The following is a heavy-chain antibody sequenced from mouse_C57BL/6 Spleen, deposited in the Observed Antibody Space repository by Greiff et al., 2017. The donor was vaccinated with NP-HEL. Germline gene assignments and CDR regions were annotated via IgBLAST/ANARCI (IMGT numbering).Heavy chain of an antibody. CDR1: GYTLTSYW. V-gene: IGHV1-52*01. Sequence: VHLQQPGAELVRPGSSVKLSCKASGYTLTSYWMHWVKQRPIQGLEWIGNIDPSDSENHYNQKFKDKATLTVDKSSSTAYMQLISLTSEDSAVYYCARADYGRGYFDVWGTGTTVTVSS. J-gene: IGHJ1*03. CDR3: ARADYGRGYFDV. CDR2: IDPSDSEN. D-gene: IGHD1-1*02.